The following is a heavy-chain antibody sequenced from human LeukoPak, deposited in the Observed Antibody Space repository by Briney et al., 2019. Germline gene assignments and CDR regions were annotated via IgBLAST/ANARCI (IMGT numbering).Heavy chain of an antibody. J-gene: IGHJ5*02. Sequence: GGSLRLSCAASGFTFSSYWMSWVRQAPGKGLEWVANIKQDGSEKYYVDSVKGRFTISRDNAKNSLYLQMNSLRAEDTAVYYCARDAEYYDFWSGYAKAGNWFDPWGQGTLVTVSS. CDR3: ARDAEYYDFWSGYAKAGNWFDP. CDR1: GFTFSSYW. V-gene: IGHV3-7*01. CDR2: IKQDGSEK. D-gene: IGHD3-3*01.